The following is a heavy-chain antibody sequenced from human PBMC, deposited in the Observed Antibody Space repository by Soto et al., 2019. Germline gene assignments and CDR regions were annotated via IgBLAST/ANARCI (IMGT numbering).Heavy chain of an antibody. CDR2: ISLYSDGT. D-gene: IGHD5-18*01. J-gene: IGHJ5*02. CDR3: ARVGPGAEAWLRP. Sequence: SVKVSCKTSGYTFSNYGITWVRQAPGQPLEWLGWISLYSDGTNYAQKFQGRVSMTTDTSTTTAYMELRSLRSDDTAVYYWARVGPGAEAWLRPWGKGTMVTVAS. CDR1: GYTFSNYG. V-gene: IGHV1-18*01.